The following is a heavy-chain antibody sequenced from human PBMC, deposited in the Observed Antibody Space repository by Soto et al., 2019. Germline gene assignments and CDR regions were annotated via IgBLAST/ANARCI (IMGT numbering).Heavy chain of an antibody. CDR1: GGSISSGDYY. D-gene: IGHD3-22*01. Sequence: LSLTCTVSGGSISSGDYYWSWIRQPPGKGLEWIGYIYYSGSTYYNPSLKSRVTISVDTSKNQFSLKLSSVTAADTAVYYCARVSYYYDSSGYYYVAFDIWGQGTMVTVSS. V-gene: IGHV4-30-4*01. CDR3: ARVSYYYDSSGYYYVAFDI. J-gene: IGHJ3*02. CDR2: IYYSGST.